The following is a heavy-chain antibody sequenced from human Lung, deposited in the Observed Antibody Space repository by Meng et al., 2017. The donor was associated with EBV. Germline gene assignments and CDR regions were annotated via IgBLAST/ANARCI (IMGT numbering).Heavy chain of an antibody. Sequence: QVLLQESGPGLVKPSGTLSLTCTVSGDFISSDIWWSWVRQPPGKGLEWIGEVYHRGDTHYNPSLKSRVDISVDKSKNQFYLSLFSVTAADTAVYYCGRDQGRELINHWGQGTLVTVSS. CDR3: GRDQGRELINH. CDR1: GDFISSDIW. CDR2: VYHRGDT. V-gene: IGHV4-4*02. D-gene: IGHD1-7*01. J-gene: IGHJ4*02.